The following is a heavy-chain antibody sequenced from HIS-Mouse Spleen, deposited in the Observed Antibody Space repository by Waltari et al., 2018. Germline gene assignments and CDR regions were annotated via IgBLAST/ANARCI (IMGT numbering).Heavy chain of an antibody. CDR2: IYYSGGT. Sequence: QLQLKESGPGLVKPSETLSLTCTVSGGSISSSSYYWGWIRQPPGKGLEWIGSIYYSGGTYYNPSLKSLVTISVDTSKNQFSLKLISVTAADTAVYYCAREIPYSSSWYDWYFDLWGRGTLVTVSS. V-gene: IGHV4-39*07. CDR1: GGSISSSSYY. CDR3: AREIPYSSSWYDWYFDL. D-gene: IGHD6-13*01. J-gene: IGHJ2*01.